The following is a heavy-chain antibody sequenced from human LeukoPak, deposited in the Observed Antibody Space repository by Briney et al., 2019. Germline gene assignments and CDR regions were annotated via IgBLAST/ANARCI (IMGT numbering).Heavy chain of an antibody. J-gene: IGHJ4*02. Sequence: GGSLRLSCVASGFTFSNYAMHWVRQAPGKGLEYVSAINTNGDSTYYANSVKGRFTISRDNSKNTVYLQMGSLRTEDMAVYYCVRISGSLDCWGQGTVVSVS. CDR1: GFTFSNYA. D-gene: IGHD1-26*01. V-gene: IGHV3-64*01. CDR2: INTNGDST. CDR3: VRISGSLDC.